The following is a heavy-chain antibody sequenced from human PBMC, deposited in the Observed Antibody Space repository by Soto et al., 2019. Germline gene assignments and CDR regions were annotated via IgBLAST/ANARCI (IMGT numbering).Heavy chain of an antibody. D-gene: IGHD3-16*02. CDR1: GYTFTSYA. Sequence: ASVKVSCKASGYTFTSYAMHWVRQAPGQRLEWMGWINAGNGNTKYSQKFQGRVTITRDTSASTAYMELNNLRAEDTAVYYCATVRGYRQDFDAFDIWGQGTMVT. V-gene: IGHV1-3*01. J-gene: IGHJ3*02. CDR3: ATVRGYRQDFDAFDI. CDR2: INAGNGNT.